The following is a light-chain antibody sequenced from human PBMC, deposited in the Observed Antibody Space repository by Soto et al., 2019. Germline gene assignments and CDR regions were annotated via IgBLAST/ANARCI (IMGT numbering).Light chain of an antibody. CDR3: QRSYSTPRT. Sequence: DIQMTQSPSYLSASVGDRFTIPCRASQSISSYLNWYQQKPGKATKLLIYAASSLQRGVPSRFRGSASETDFTLTISSLQPEDFAAYYCQRSYSTPRTCGQGTNVEIK. CDR1: QSISSY. J-gene: IGKJ1*01. CDR2: AAS. V-gene: IGKV1-39*01.